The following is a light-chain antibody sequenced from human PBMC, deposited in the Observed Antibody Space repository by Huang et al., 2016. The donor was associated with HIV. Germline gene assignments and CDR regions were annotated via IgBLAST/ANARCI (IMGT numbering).Light chain of an antibody. CDR3: QQYNNWPPWT. CDR1: QSITSN. V-gene: IGKV3-15*01. Sequence: EIVMTQSPATLSVSPGERATLSCRASQSITSNLAWYQQKPGQAPRLLIYAAPTRATGSPARFSGRGSGTEFTLSISSLQSEDFAVYYCQQYNNWPPWTFGQGTKVEIK. CDR2: AAP. J-gene: IGKJ1*01.